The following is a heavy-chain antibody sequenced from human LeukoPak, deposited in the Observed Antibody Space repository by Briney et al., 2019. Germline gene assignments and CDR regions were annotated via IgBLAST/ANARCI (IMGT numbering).Heavy chain of an antibody. J-gene: IGHJ4*02. V-gene: IGHV4-31*03. CDR3: ATHGRITMVRGASAVGFDY. Sequence: SQTLSLTCTVSGVSISSGGYYWSWIRQHPGKGLEWIGYIYYSGSTYYNPSLKSRVTISVDTSKNQFSLKLSSVTAADTAVYYCATHGRITMVRGASAVGFDYWGQGTLVTVSS. CDR1: GVSISSGGYY. D-gene: IGHD3-10*01. CDR2: IYYSGST.